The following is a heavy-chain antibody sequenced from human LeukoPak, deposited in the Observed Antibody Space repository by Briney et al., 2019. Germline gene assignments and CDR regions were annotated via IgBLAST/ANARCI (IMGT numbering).Heavy chain of an antibody. CDR1: GFTVSSNY. Sequence: GGSQRLSCAASGFTVSSNYMTWVRQAPGKGLEWVSVIYSGGSTYYADSVKGRFTISRDNSKNTLYLQMNSLRAEDTAVYYCARGLSGNYLNAFDIWGQGTMVTVSS. D-gene: IGHD1-26*01. CDR3: ARGLSGNYLNAFDI. CDR2: IYSGGST. V-gene: IGHV3-53*01. J-gene: IGHJ3*02.